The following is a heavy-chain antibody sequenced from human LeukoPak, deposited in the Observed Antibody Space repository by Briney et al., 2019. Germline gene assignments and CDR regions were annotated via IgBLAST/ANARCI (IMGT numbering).Heavy chain of an antibody. Sequence: SETLSLTCTVSGGSISSSSYYWGWIRQPPGKGLEWIGSIYYSGSTYYNPSLKSRVTISVDTSKNQFSLKLSSVTAADTAVYYCARRTYTIPYYYYMDVWGKGTTVTVSS. V-gene: IGHV4-39*01. D-gene: IGHD3-3*01. J-gene: IGHJ6*03. CDR1: GGSISSSSYY. CDR3: ARRTYTIPYYYYMDV. CDR2: IYYSGST.